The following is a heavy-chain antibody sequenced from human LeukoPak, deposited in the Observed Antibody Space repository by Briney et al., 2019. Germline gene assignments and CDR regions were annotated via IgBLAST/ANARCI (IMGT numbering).Heavy chain of an antibody. CDR3: ARESRCSGGSCFPAVGERYYFYGMDV. CDR2: ISPYNGDT. Sequence: ASVKVSCKASGYTFTSYGISWVRQAPGQGLEWMGWISPYNGDTHYAQKLQGRVTMTTDTFTSTAYMDLRSLRSDDTAVYYCARESRCSGGSCFPAVGERYYFYGMDVWGQGTSVTVSS. V-gene: IGHV1-18*01. D-gene: IGHD2-15*01. J-gene: IGHJ6*02. CDR1: GYTFTSYG.